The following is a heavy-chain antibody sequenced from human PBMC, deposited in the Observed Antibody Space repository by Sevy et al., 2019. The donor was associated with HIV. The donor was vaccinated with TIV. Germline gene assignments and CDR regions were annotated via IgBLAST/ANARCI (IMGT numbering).Heavy chain of an antibody. Sequence: GGSLRLSCAVSGFTVSNNFLNWVRQSPGKGLEWVSTVYSDLRTFYADSVKGRFTVSRDDPNNALYLQMNSLRAEDKAVYYCARVIDGYHREFNYFYYYMDVWGKGTTVTVSS. CDR1: GFTVSNNF. CDR3: ARVIDGYHREFNYFYYYMDV. CDR2: VYSDLRT. D-gene: IGHD5-12*01. J-gene: IGHJ6*03. V-gene: IGHV3-53*01.